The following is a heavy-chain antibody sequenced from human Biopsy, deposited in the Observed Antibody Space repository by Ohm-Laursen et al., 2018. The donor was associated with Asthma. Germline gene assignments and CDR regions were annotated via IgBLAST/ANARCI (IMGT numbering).Heavy chain of an antibody. CDR1: GFTFSSYS. V-gene: IGHV3-21*01. Sequence: SLRLSCAASGFTFSSYSMNWVRQAPGKGLEWVSSISSSSSYIYYADSVKGRFTISRDNAKNSLYLQMNSLRAEDTAVYYCARDRYGDHVGWFDPWGQGTLVTVSS. J-gene: IGHJ5*02. D-gene: IGHD4-17*01. CDR2: ISSSSSYI. CDR3: ARDRYGDHVGWFDP.